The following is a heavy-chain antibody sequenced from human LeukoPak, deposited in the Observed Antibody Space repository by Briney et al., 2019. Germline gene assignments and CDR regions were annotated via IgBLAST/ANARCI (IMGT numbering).Heavy chain of an antibody. V-gene: IGHV1-69*13. D-gene: IGHD3-22*01. Sequence: ASVKVSCKASVGTFSSYAISWVRQAPGQGLEWMGGIIPIFGTANYAQKFQGRVTITADESTSTAYMELSSLRSEDTAVYYCARAGGGYYDSSGYYFDYWGQGTLVTVSS. CDR1: VGTFSSYA. CDR2: IIPIFGTA. CDR3: ARAGGGYYDSSGYYFDY. J-gene: IGHJ4*02.